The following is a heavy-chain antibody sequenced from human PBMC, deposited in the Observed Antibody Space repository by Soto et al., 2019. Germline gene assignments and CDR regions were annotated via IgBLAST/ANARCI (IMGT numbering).Heavy chain of an antibody. V-gene: IGHV3-30*18. CDR1: GFTFSSYG. CDR2: ISYDGSNK. Sequence: LRLSCAASGFTFSSYGMHWVRQAPGKGLEWVAVISYDGSNKYYADSVKGRFTISRDNSKNTLYLQMSSLRAEDTAVYYCAKVYDFWSGHRGPFDYWGQGTLVTVSS. D-gene: IGHD3-3*01. CDR3: AKVYDFWSGHRGPFDY. J-gene: IGHJ4*02.